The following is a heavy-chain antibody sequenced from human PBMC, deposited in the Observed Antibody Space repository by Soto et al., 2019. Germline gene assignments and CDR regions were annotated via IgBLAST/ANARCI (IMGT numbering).Heavy chain of an antibody. CDR2: ISWNSGSI. D-gene: IGHD6-13*01. CDR1: GFTFDDYA. J-gene: IGHJ6*02. CDR3: AKGDSSSFYYGMDV. V-gene: IGHV3-9*01. Sequence: EVQLVESGGGLVQPGRSLRLSCAASGFTFDDYAMQWVRQAPGKGLEWVSGISWNSGSIGYADSVKGRFTISIDNAKNSLYLQMNSLRAEDTALYYCAKGDSSSFYYGMDVWGQGTTVTVSS.